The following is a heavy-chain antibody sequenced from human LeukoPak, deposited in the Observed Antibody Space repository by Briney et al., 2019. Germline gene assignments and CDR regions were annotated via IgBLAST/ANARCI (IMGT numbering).Heavy chain of an antibody. V-gene: IGHV4-59*01. J-gene: IGHJ3*02. CDR2: IYYSGST. CDR3: ARERLGAFDI. D-gene: IGHD4-11*01. CDR1: GGSISSYY. Sequence: SETLSLTCTASGGSISSYYWSWIRQPPGKGLEWIWYIYYSGSTTYNPSLKSRVTISVDTSKNQFSLKLSSVTAADTAVYYCARERLGAFDIWGQGTMVTVSS.